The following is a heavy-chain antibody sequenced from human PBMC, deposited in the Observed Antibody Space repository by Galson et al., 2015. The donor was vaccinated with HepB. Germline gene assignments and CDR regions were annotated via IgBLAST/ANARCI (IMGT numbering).Heavy chain of an antibody. V-gene: IGHV3-21*04. CDR3: ARNGGSLPMYYFDY. CDR2: ISSSSSYI. Sequence: SMRLSCAASGFSFSSFSMNWVRQAPGKGLEWVSSISSSSSYIYSADSVKGRFTISRDNAKNSLYLHMNSLRAEDTAVYYCARNGGSLPMYYFDYWGQGTLVTVSS. CDR1: GFSFSSFS. J-gene: IGHJ4*02. D-gene: IGHD1-26*01.